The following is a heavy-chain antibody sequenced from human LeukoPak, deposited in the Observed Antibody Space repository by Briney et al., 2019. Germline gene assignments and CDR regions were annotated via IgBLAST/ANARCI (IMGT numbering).Heavy chain of an antibody. CDR3: AKEGYCSGGTCYRVFDY. V-gene: IGHV3-23*01. D-gene: IGHD2-15*01. Sequence: GGSLRLSCAASGFTFSSYAMSWVRQAPGEGLEWVSAISGSGGSTYSADSVKGRFTISRDNSKNTLYLQMNSLRAEDTAVYYCAKEGYCSGGTCYRVFDYWGQGTLVTVSS. CDR2: ISGSGGST. CDR1: GFTFSSYA. J-gene: IGHJ4*02.